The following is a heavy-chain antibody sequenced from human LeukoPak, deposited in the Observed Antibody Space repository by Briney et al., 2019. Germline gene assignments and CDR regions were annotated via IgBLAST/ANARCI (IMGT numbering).Heavy chain of an antibody. D-gene: IGHD5-18*01. CDR3: ASDRYSYGSDLRGH. J-gene: IGHJ4*02. V-gene: IGHV3-7*03. CDR2: IKEDGSEK. Sequence: PGGSLRLSCAASGFTFSSYWMSWVRQAPGKGLEWVANIKEDGSEKYYVDSVKGRFTISRDNAKNSLHLQMNSLRAEDTAVYYCASDRYSYGSDLRGHWGQGTLVTVSS. CDR1: GFTFSSYW.